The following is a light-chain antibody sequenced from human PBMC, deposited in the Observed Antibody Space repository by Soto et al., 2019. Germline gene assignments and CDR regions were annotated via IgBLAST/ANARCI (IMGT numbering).Light chain of an antibody. CDR3: GTWDSSLSAGI. V-gene: IGLV1-51*01. J-gene: IGLJ1*01. CDR2: DNN. Sequence: QSVLTQPPSVSAAPGQMVTISCSGTSSNIGNNYVSWYQQLPGTAPKLLIYDNNNRPSGIPDRFSGSKSGTSATLGITGLQTGDEADYYCGTWDSSLSAGIFGNGTKLTVL. CDR1: SSNIGNNY.